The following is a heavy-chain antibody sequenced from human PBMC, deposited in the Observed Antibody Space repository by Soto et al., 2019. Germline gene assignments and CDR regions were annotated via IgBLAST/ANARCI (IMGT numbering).Heavy chain of an antibody. Sequence: SETLSLTCTVSGGSISSYYWSWIRQPPGKGLEWIGYIYYSGSTNYNPSLKSRVTISVDTSKNQFSLKLSSVTAADTAVYYCARLHLGAAAGKVDYWGQGPLVTVSS. V-gene: IGHV4-59*08. CDR3: ARLHLGAAAGKVDY. CDR1: GGSISSYY. CDR2: IYYSGST. D-gene: IGHD6-13*01. J-gene: IGHJ4*02.